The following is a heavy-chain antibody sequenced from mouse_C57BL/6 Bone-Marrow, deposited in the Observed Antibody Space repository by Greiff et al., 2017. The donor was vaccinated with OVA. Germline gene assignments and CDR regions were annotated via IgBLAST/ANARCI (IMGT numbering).Heavy chain of an antibody. CDR2: IDPNSGGT. Sequence: QVQLQQPGAELVKPGASVKLSCKASGYTFPSYWMHWVKQRPGRGLEWIGRIDPNSGGTKYNEKFKSKATLTVDKPSSTAYMQLSSLTSEDSAVYYCAITTVVAPYYAMDYWGQGTSVTVSS. CDR1: GYTFPSYW. J-gene: IGHJ4*01. V-gene: IGHV1-72*01. CDR3: AITTVVAPYYAMDY. D-gene: IGHD1-1*01.